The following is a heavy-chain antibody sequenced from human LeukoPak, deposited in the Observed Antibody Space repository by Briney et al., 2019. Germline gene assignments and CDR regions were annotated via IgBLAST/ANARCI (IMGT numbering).Heavy chain of an antibody. J-gene: IGHJ4*02. CDR1: GFTFSSHW. V-gene: IGHV3-7*01. Sequence: TGGSLRLSCAASGFTFSSHWMSWVRQAPGKGLEWVANIKQDGGEQFYVDSVKGRFTISRDNAKNSVYLQTNSLRAEDTAVYYCTRMVWRSRPFDYWGQGTLVTVSS. CDR3: TRMVWRSRPFDY. CDR2: IKQDGGEQ. D-gene: IGHD3-10*01.